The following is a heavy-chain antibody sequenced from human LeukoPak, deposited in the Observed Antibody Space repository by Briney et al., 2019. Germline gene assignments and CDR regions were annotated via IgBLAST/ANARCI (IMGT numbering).Heavy chain of an antibody. V-gene: IGHV1-69*13. CDR2: IIPIFGIA. J-gene: IGHJ6*02. CDR1: GGTFSSYA. Sequence: SVKVSCKASGGTFSSYAISWVRQAPGQGLEWMGGIIPIFGIANYAQKFQGRVTIIADESTSTAYMELSSLRSEDTAVYYCARDLVVPAAMPNYYYYGMDVWGQGTTVTVSS. CDR3: ARDLVVPAAMPNYYYYGMDV. D-gene: IGHD2-2*01.